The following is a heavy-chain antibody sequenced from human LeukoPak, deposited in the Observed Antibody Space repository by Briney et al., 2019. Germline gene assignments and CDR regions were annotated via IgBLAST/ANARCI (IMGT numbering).Heavy chain of an antibody. V-gene: IGHV3-21*01. J-gene: IGHJ3*02. CDR3: ARANYDSSSLYAFDI. Sequence: PGGSLRLSCAASGFTFSTYAMTWVRQAPGRGLEWVSTISGSSGSTDYADSVKGRFTISRDNAKNSLYLQMNSLRAEDTAVYYCARANYDSSSLYAFDIWGQGTMVTVSS. D-gene: IGHD3-22*01. CDR1: GFTFSTYA. CDR2: ISGSSGST.